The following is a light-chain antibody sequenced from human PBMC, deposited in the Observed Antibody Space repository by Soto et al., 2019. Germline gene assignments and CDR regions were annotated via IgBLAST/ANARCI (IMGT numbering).Light chain of an antibody. CDR2: EVT. V-gene: IGLV2-14*01. J-gene: IGLJ1*01. CDR3: SSYTSSSTYV. Sequence: QSVLTQPASVSVSPGQSITVSCTGTSSDVGGYEYVSWYQQHPGKAPKLMIYEVTNRPSGVSNRFSGSKSGNTASLTISGLQAEDEADYYCSSYTSSSTYVFGTGTKVTVL. CDR1: SSDVGGYEY.